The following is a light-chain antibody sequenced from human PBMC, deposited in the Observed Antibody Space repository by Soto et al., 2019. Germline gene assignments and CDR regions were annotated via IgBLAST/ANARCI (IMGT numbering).Light chain of an antibody. Sequence: AIQMTQSPSSLSASVGDRVTIACRSSQDITKDLAWYQQKPGRAPQILIYGEASLQTGVASTFSGSGSATDFTLTISSLQPEDSAAYYCLQDYNYPFTFGQGTKVDIK. CDR2: GEA. CDR3: LQDYNYPFT. J-gene: IGKJ2*01. V-gene: IGKV1-6*01. CDR1: QDITKD.